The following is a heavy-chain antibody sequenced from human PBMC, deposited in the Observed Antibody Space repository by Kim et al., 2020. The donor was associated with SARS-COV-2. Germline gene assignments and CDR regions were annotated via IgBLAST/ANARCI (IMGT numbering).Heavy chain of an antibody. Sequence: EGGEKYYVDSVNGRFTISRDNAKSSLFLQMNSLRVEDKAVYYWASPNLAANWGQGTLVTVSS. D-gene: IGHD6-25*01. V-gene: IGHV3-7*01. CDR3: ASPNLAAN. J-gene: IGHJ4*02. CDR2: EGGEK.